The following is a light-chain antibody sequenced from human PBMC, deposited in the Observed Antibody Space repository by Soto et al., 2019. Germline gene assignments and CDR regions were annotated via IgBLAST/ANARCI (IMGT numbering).Light chain of an antibody. Sequence: DIQMTQSPSTLSASVGDRVTITCRASQSISSWLAWYQQKPGKAPKLLIYDASSLESGVPSRFSGSGSGTEFPLPISSLQPDDFGTYYFQQYNSYSYTFGQGTKLEIK. CDR2: DAS. CDR1: QSISSW. J-gene: IGKJ2*01. V-gene: IGKV1-5*01. CDR3: QQYNSYSYT.